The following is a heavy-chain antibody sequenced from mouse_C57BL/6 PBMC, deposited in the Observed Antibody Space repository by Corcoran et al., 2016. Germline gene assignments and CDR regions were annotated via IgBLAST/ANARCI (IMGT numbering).Heavy chain of an antibody. D-gene: IGHD2-10*02. CDR1: GYTFTDYN. CDR2: INPNNGGT. V-gene: IGHV1-18*01. CDR3: ARSGYGKDAMDY. Sequence: EVQLQQSGPELVKPGASVKIPCKASGYTFTDYNMDWVKQSPGKSLEWIGDINPNNGGTIYNQKFKGKATLTVDKSSSTAYMELRSLTSEDTAVYYCARSGYGKDAMDYWGQGTSVTVSS. J-gene: IGHJ4*01.